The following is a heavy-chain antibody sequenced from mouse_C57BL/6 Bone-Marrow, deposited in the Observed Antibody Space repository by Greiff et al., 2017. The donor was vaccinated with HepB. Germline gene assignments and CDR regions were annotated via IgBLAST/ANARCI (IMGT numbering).Heavy chain of an antibody. CDR2: IYPRSGNT. J-gene: IGHJ2*01. CDR3: ARRPEGY. V-gene: IGHV1-81*01. CDR1: GYTFTSYG. Sequence: QVQLKQSGAELARPGASVKLSCKASGYTFTSYGISWVKQRTGQGLEWIGEIYPRSGNTYYNEKFKGKATLTADKSSSTAYMELRSLTSEDSAVYFCARRPEGYWGQGTTLTVSS.